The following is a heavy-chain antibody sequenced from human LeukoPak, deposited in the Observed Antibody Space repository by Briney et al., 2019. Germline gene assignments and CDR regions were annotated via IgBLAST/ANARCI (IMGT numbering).Heavy chain of an antibody. CDR2: INHSGST. CDR1: GGSFSGYY. CDR3: ATITIFGVVPVD. D-gene: IGHD3-3*01. J-gene: IGHJ4*02. Sequence: SETLSLTCAVCGGSFSGYYWSWIRQPPGKGLEWIGEINHSGSTNYNPSLKSRVTISVDTSKNQFSLKLSSVTAADTAVYYCATITIFGVVPVDWGQGTLVTVSS. V-gene: IGHV4-34*01.